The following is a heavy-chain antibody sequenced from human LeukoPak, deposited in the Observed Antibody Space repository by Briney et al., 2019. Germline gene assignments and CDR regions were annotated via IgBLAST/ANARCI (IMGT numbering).Heavy chain of an antibody. J-gene: IGHJ6*03. V-gene: IGHV3-53*01. CDR3: ARGSYYMDV. Sequence: PGGSLRLSCAASGFSVNSKYMNWVRQAPGKGLEWASVIYGGGTTYYAGSVKGRFTISRDNSKDTLYLQMSSLRAEDTAVYYCARGSYYMDVWGKGTTVTVSS. CDR2: IYGGGTT. CDR1: GFSVNSKY.